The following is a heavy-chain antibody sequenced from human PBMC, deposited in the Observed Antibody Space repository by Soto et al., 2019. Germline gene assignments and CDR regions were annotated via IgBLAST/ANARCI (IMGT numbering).Heavy chain of an antibody. V-gene: IGHV3-74*01. Sequence: SLRLSCAASGFTFSSYWMHWVRQAPGKGLVWVSRINSDGSSTSYADSVKGRFTISRDNAKNTLYLQMNSLRAEDTAVYYCARSADYYYGMDVWGQGTTVTVSS. CDR2: INSDGSST. CDR3: ARSADYYYGMDV. CDR1: GFTFSSYW. J-gene: IGHJ6*02.